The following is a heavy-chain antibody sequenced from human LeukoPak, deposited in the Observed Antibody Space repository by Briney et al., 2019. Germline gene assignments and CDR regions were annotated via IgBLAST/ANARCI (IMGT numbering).Heavy chain of an antibody. Sequence: ASVKVSCKASGYIFTNYYIHWVRQAPGQGLEWMGKIHPSGGSTSYPQNFQGRVTMIRDTSTGTVYMELSSLRSEDTAVYFCARSSTVTAARWHFDLWGRGTLVTVSS. CDR1: GYIFTNYY. V-gene: IGHV1-46*01. J-gene: IGHJ2*01. D-gene: IGHD4-17*01. CDR3: ARSSTVTAARWHFDL. CDR2: IHPSGGST.